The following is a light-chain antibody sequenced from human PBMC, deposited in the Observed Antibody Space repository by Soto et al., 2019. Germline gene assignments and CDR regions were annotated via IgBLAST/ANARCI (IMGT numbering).Light chain of an antibody. Sequence: SSELTQPPSVSVSPGQTASITCSGDKLGDKYACWYQQKPGQSPVLVIYQDTKRPSGIPERFSGSNSGNTATLTISGTQALDEADYYCQARDSSIVVFGGGTQLTVL. V-gene: IGLV3-1*01. CDR1: KLGDKY. CDR2: QDT. CDR3: QARDSSIVV. J-gene: IGLJ2*01.